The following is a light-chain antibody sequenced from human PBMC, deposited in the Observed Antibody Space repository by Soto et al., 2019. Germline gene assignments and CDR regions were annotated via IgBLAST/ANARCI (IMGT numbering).Light chain of an antibody. CDR3: QQYGSSRT. V-gene: IGKV3-20*01. J-gene: IGKJ3*01. CDR2: GAS. Sequence: EIVLTQSPGTLSWSPGERATLSCRASQSVSSSYLAWYQQKPGQAPRLLIYGASSRATGIPDRFSGSGSGTYFTLTISRLEPEDFAVYYCQQYGSSRTFGPGTKVDIK. CDR1: QSVSSSY.